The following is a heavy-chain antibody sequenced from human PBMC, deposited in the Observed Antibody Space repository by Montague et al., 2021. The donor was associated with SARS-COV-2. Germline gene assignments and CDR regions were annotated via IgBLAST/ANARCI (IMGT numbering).Heavy chain of an antibody. CDR1: GGSFSGYY. CDR2: INHSGST. CDR3: ARGSVDIVVVVAATPPYFDY. V-gene: IGHV4-34*01. D-gene: IGHD2-15*01. J-gene: IGHJ4*02. Sequence: SETRSLTCAVYGGSFSGYYWSWIRQPPGKGLEWIGEINHSGSTNYNPSLKSRVTISVDTSKNQFSLKLSSVTAADTAVYYCARGSVDIVVVVAATPPYFDYWGQGTLVTVSS.